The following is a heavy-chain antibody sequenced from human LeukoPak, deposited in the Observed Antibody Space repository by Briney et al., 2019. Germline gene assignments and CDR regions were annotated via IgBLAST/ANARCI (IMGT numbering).Heavy chain of an antibody. CDR3: ARHYRFTILYYFDY. CDR2: IYYSGST. CDR1: GGSISSSSYY. D-gene: IGHD5-24*01. J-gene: IGHJ4*02. V-gene: IGHV4-39*01. Sequence: SETLSLTCTVSGGSISSSSYYWGWIRQPPGKGLEWIGSIYYSGSTYYNPSLKSRVTISVDTSKNQFSLKLSSVTAADTAAYYCARHYRFTILYYFDYWGQGTLVTVSS.